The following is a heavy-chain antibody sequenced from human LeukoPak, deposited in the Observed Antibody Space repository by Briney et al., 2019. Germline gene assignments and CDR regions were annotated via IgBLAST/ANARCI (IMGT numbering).Heavy chain of an antibody. J-gene: IGHJ4*02. CDR2: IYYSGST. D-gene: IGHD5-24*01. V-gene: IGHV4-59*01. CDR1: GGSISSYY. CDR3: ARGRWLQLNY. Sequence: PSETLSLTCTVSGGSISSYYWSWIRQPPGKGLEWIGYIYYSGSTNYNPSLKSRVTISVDTSKNQFSLKLSSVTAADTAVYYCARGRWLQLNYWGQGTLVTVSS.